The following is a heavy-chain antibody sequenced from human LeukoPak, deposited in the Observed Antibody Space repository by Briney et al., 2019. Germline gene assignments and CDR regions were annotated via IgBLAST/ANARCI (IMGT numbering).Heavy chain of an antibody. CDR2: IYYSGNT. D-gene: IGHD3-10*01. V-gene: IGHV4-39*07. CDR1: GGSISSSSYY. CDR3: ARDFGPMVRGNNWFDP. Sequence: SETLSLTCTVSGGSISSSSYYWDWIRQSPGKGLEWIGSIYYSGNTYHNPSLKSRLTILVDTSKNQFSLKLNSVTAADTAVYYCARDFGPMVRGNNWFDPWGQGTLVTVSS. J-gene: IGHJ5*02.